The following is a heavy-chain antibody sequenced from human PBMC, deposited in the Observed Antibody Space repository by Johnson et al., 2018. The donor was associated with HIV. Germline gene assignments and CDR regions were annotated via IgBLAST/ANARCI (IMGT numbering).Heavy chain of an antibody. J-gene: IGHJ3*02. CDR1: GFTVSSNY. Sequence: VQLVESGGGLIQPGGSLRLSCAASGFTVSSNYMSWVRQAPGKGLEWVSVIYRGGSTYYANSVQGRFNISRDNSTNTLYRKMGSLGAEDMAVYYCARDEPTDDAFDIWGQGTMVTVSS. CDR2: IYRGGST. CDR3: ARDEPTDDAFDI. V-gene: IGHV3-66*03.